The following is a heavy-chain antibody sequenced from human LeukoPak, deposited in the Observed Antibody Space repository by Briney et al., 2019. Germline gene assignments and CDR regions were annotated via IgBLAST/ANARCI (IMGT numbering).Heavy chain of an antibody. V-gene: IGHV4-4*02. CDR3: ARLYGNYQNYFDY. Sequence: PSGTLSLTCAVSGGSISSSYWWTWVRQPPGKGLEWVGHMYYRGNTFYNPSLKSRVTISVDTSKNQFSLKLRSVTAADTAVYYCARLYGNYQNYFDYWGQGTLVTVSS. CDR2: MYYRGNT. CDR1: GGSISSSYW. J-gene: IGHJ4*02. D-gene: IGHD1-7*01.